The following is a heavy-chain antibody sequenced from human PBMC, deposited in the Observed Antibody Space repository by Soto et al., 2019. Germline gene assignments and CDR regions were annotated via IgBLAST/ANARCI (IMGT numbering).Heavy chain of an antibody. CDR2: IWYDGSNK. J-gene: IGHJ6*02. V-gene: IGHV3-33*01. CDR3: ARVPYSSGSTGMDV. Sequence: QVQLVESGGGVVQPGRSLRLSCAASGFTFSSYGMHWVRQAPGKGLEWVAVIWYDGSNKYYADSVKGRFTISRDNSKTTLYLQMNSLRAEDTAVYYCARVPYSSGSTGMDVWGQGTTVTVSS. D-gene: IGHD6-19*01. CDR1: GFTFSSYG.